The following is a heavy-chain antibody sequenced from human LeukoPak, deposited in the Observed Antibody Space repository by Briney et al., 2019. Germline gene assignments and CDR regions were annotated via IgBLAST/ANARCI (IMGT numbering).Heavy chain of an antibody. J-gene: IGHJ5*02. V-gene: IGHV1-8*03. Sequence: ASVKVSCKPSGYTFTSYDISTVGQAAGPRREWRGWMNPNSVNTAYAQKFQGRVTITRNNSISTAYMELSSLRSEDRAVYSCGRGRVAVAGRARSNWLDPWGQGTLVTVSS. CDR1: GYTFTSYD. CDR2: MNPNSVNT. D-gene: IGHD6-19*01. CDR3: GRGRVAVAGRARSNWLDP.